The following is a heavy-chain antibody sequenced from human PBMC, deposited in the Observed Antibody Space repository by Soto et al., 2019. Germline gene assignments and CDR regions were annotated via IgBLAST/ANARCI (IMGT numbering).Heavy chain of an antibody. Sequence: GESLKISCKGSGYSFSRYWIGWVRQMPGKGLDCMGIIYPGDSDIRYSPSFQGQVTISADTSISTAYLQWSSLKASDTAIYYCARLRGSGRDYYDNYGMRVWGQGTTVTVSS. D-gene: IGHD1-26*01. V-gene: IGHV5-51*01. J-gene: IGHJ6*02. CDR3: ARLRGSGRDYYDNYGMRV. CDR2: IYPGDSDI. CDR1: GYSFSRYW.